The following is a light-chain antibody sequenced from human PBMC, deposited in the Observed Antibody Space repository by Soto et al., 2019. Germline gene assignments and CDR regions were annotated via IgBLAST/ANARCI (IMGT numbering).Light chain of an antibody. Sequence: SVLTQPPSVSGAPGQTVIISCSGSGSNIGAPYDVNWYRQLPGTVPKLLIYGNHNRPSGVPDRFSGSKSGNTASLTISGLQAEDEADYYCSSYTSSIHYVFGTGTKVTVL. CDR3: SSYTSSIHYV. V-gene: IGLV1-40*01. CDR1: GSNIGAPYD. J-gene: IGLJ1*01. CDR2: GNH.